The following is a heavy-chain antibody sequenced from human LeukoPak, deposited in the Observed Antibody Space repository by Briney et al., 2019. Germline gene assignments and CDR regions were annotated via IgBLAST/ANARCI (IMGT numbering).Heavy chain of an antibody. CDR2: VSGGGSST. CDR3: AKDLYTSRYACCFDY. V-gene: IGHV3-23*01. CDR1: GFTFSNYA. Sequence: GGSLRLSCVASGFTFSNYAMNWVRQAPGKGLEWVSGVSGGGSSTYYADSVKGRFTISRDNSKNMLYLQMNSLRAEDTAVYYCAKDLYTSRYACCFDYWGQGTQVTVSS. D-gene: IGHD6-13*01. J-gene: IGHJ4*02.